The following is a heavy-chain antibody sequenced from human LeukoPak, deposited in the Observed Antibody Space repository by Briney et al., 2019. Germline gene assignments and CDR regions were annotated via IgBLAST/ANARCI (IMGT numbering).Heavy chain of an antibody. CDR3: ARDPGHSGGQN. CDR1: RGTFSSYA. V-gene: IGHV1-69*01. Sequence: GSSVKVSCKASRGTFSSYAISWVRQAPGQGLEWMGGIVPIFGTTKYAQKFQGRVTLTADESTSTAYMELSSLRSEDTAFYYCARDPGHSGGQNWGQGTLVTVSS. D-gene: IGHD5-12*01. CDR2: IVPIFGTT. J-gene: IGHJ4*02.